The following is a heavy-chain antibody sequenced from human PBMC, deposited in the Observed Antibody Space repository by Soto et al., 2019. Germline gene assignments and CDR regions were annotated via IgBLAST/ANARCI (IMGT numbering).Heavy chain of an antibody. CDR3: ARGGRVLRFLEWLPFDY. CDR1: GGSISSYY. J-gene: IGHJ4*02. V-gene: IGHV4-59*01. Sequence: SETLSHTCTVSGGSISSYYWSWIRQPPGKGLEWIGYIYYSGSTNYNPSLKSRVTISVDTSKNQFSLKLSSVTAAETAVYYCARGGRVLRFLEWLPFDYWGQGTLVTVSS. CDR2: IYYSGST. D-gene: IGHD3-3*01.